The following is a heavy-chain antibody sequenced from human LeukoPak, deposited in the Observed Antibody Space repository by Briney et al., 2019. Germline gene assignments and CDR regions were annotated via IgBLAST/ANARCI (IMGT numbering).Heavy chain of an antibody. V-gene: IGHV6-1*01. CDR3: AGGCYSSFDY. CDR2: TYYRSKLNI. Sequence: SQTLSLPCALSGDSLSNNNVAWIWLRPSPSRGLEWLGRTYYRSKLNIDYAVSVKSRISTNSDTSKTQFSLQLNSVTPEDTAVYYCAGGCYSSFDYWDQGTLVTVSS. CDR1: GDSLSNNNVA. J-gene: IGHJ4*02. D-gene: IGHD3-16*01.